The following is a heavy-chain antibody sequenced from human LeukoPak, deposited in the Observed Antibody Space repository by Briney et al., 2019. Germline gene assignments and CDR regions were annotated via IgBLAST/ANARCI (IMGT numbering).Heavy chain of an antibody. D-gene: IGHD1-26*01. CDR3: ARDRGLPWELLL. Sequence: SETLSLTCTVSGGSLSSGSYYWSWIRQPAGKGLEWIGRIYTSGSTNYNPSLKIRVTISVDTSKNQFSLKLSSVTAADMAVYYCARDRGLPWELLLWGQGTLVTVSS. J-gene: IGHJ4*02. V-gene: IGHV4-61*02. CDR2: IYTSGST. CDR1: GGSLSSGSYY.